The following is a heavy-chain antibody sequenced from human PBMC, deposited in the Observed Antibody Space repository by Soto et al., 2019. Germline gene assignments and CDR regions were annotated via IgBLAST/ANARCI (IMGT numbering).Heavy chain of an antibody. J-gene: IGHJ4*02. Sequence: GASVKVSCNASGYTFTGYYLHWVRQAPGQGLEWMGWINPNSGGTNYAQKFQGWVTMTRDTSISTAYMELSRLRSDDTAVYYCAIDYGSGSHSAPTYWGQGTLVTVSS. CDR1: GYTFTGYY. D-gene: IGHD3-10*01. CDR3: AIDYGSGSHSAPTY. CDR2: INPNSGGT. V-gene: IGHV1-2*04.